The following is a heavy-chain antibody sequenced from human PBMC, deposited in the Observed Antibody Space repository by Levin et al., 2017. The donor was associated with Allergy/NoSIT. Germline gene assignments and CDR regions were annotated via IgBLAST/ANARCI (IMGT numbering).Heavy chain of an antibody. CDR3: AKKQGGTSGFSFDV. V-gene: IGHV3-23*01. CDR2: ITGGGGNT. J-gene: IGHJ3*01. Sequence: GESLKISCAASGFSFGDYAMTWVRQAPGKGLEWVSVITGGGGNTYYGDSVKGRFTVSRDNSKNTLYLELNSLRSEDTAVYYCAKKQGGTSGFSFDVWGQGTMVTVSS. D-gene: IGHD1-1*01. CDR1: GFSFGDYA.